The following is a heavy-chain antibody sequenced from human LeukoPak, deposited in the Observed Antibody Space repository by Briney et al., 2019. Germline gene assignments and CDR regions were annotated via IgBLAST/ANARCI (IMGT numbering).Heavy chain of an antibody. CDR2: IYYSGST. V-gene: IGHV4-59*01. D-gene: IGHD5/OR15-5a*01. CDR1: GGSISSYY. J-gene: IGHJ6*02. Sequence: SSETLSLTCTVSGGSISSYYWSWIRQPPGKGLEWIGYIYYSGSTNYNPSLKGRVTISVDTSKNQFSLKLSSVTAADTAVYYCARGGLRGSGYYYYGMDVWGQGTTVTVSS. CDR3: ARGGLRGSGYYYYGMDV.